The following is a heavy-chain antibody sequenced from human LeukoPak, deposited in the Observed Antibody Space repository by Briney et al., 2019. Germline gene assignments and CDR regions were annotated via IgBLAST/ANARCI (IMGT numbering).Heavy chain of an antibody. V-gene: IGHV3-30*18. Sequence: GMSLRLSCAASGFAFSSCGIHWVRQAPGKGLEWVALISEDGSIKFYADSVKGRFTISGDNSKNTLYLQMNSLRAEDTAVYYCAKEVGARDAFDIWGPGTLVTVSP. CDR1: GFAFSSCG. CDR2: ISEDGSIK. CDR3: AKEVGARDAFDI. J-gene: IGHJ3*02. D-gene: IGHD1-26*01.